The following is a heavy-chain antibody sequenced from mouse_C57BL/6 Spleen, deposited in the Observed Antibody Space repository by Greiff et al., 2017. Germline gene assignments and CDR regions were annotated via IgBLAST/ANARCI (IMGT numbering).Heavy chain of an antibody. CDR2: INPNNGGT. V-gene: IGHV1-18*01. Sequence: EVQVVESGPELVKPGASVKIPCKASGYTFTDYNMDWVKQSHGKSLEWIGDINPNNGGTIYNQKFKGKATLTVDKSSSTAYMELRSLTSEDTAVYYCARHGYYPYWYFDVWGTGTTVTVSS. J-gene: IGHJ1*03. CDR1: GYTFTDYN. CDR3: ARHGYYPYWYFDV. D-gene: IGHD2-3*01.